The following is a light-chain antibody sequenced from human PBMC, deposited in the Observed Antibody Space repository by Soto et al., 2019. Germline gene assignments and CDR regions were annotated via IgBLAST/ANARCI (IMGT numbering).Light chain of an antibody. J-gene: IGKJ2*01. V-gene: IGKV1-5*01. Sequence: DIQMTQSPSTLSASVGDRVTIPCRASQRISSWLAWYQQKPGKAPKLLIYDASSLESGVPSRFSGSGSGTEFTLTISSLQPDDFATYYCQQYHSYGYTFGQGTKLEIK. CDR2: DAS. CDR3: QQYHSYGYT. CDR1: QRISSW.